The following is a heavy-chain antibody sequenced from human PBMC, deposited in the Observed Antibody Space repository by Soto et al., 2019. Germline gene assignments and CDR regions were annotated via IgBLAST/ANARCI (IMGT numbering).Heavy chain of an antibody. CDR3: ARVALLDPVYAFDI. CDR2: IYSGGST. CDR1: GFTVSSNY. Sequence: EVQLVESGGGLVQPGGSLRLSCAASGFTVSSNYMSWVRQAPGKGLEWVSVIYSGGSTYYADSVKGRFTISRDNSKNTLYLQMNSLRAEDTAVYYCARVALLDPVYAFDIWGQGTMVTVSS. J-gene: IGHJ3*02. V-gene: IGHV3-66*01. D-gene: IGHD3-10*01.